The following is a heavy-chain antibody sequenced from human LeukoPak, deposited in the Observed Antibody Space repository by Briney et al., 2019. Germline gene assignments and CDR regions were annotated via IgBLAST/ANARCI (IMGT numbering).Heavy chain of an antibody. Sequence: GGSLRLSCAASGFTFSSYAMHWVRQAPGKGLEWVAVISYDGSNKYYADSVKGRFTISRDNSKNTLYLQMNSLRAEDTAVYYCARDPAMYYYDSSPPDYWGQGTLVTVSS. J-gene: IGHJ4*02. D-gene: IGHD3-22*01. V-gene: IGHV3-30-3*01. CDR3: ARDPAMYYYDSSPPDY. CDR1: GFTFSSYA. CDR2: ISYDGSNK.